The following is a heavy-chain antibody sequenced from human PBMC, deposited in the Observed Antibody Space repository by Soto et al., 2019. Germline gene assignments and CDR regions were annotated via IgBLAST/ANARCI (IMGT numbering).Heavy chain of an antibody. J-gene: IGHJ1*01. V-gene: IGHV3-21*01. CDR1: GFTFSSYS. CDR3: AREPTIAAVFFQH. CDR2: ISSSSSYI. D-gene: IGHD6-13*01. Sequence: LRLSCAASGFTFSSYSMNWVRQAPGKGLEWVSSISSSSSYIYYADSVKGRFTISRDNAKNSLYLQMNSLRAEDTAVYYCAREPTIAAVFFQHWGQGTLVTVSS.